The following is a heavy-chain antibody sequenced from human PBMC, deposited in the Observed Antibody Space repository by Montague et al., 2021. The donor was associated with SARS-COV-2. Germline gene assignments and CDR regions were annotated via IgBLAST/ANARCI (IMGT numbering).Heavy chain of an antibody. J-gene: IGHJ4*02. D-gene: IGHD4/OR15-4a*01. V-gene: IGHV4-59*08. Sequence: SETLSLTCTVSGGSISSYYWSWIRQPPGKGLEWIGYIYYSGSTNYNPSLKSRVTISVDTSENQFSLKLSSVTAADTAVYYCARHSRMTIIDYWGQGTLVTVSS. CDR1: GGSISSYY. CDR3: ARHSRMTIIDY. CDR2: IYYSGST.